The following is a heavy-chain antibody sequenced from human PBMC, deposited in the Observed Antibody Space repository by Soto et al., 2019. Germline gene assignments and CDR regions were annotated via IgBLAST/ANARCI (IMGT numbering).Heavy chain of an antibody. CDR1: GFSLSDGRMG. V-gene: IGHV2-26*01. Sequence: QVTLKESGPVLVKPTETLTLTCAVSGFSLSDGRMGVSWIRQPPGKALEWLAHIFANDEKSYSTSLQSRLTTSKDTSKGQVVLTMTNMDPVDTATYFCAHARQWNGAQSYDYWGRGTLVTVSS. J-gene: IGHJ4*02. CDR2: IFANDEK. CDR3: AHARQWNGAQSYDY. D-gene: IGHD6-19*01.